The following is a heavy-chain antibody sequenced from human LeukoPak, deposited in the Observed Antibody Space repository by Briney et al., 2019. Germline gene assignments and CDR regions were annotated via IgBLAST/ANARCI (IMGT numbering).Heavy chain of an antibody. D-gene: IGHD6-19*01. J-gene: IGHJ4*02. Sequence: PSETLSLTCTVSGGSISNYYWSWIRQPPAQGLEWIGYIYSSGSTNYNPYLKSRVTISVDTSKNQFSLRLSSVTAADTAVYFCARAGYSSGWPTNWGQGTLVTVSS. CDR2: IYSSGST. V-gene: IGHV4-59*01. CDR3: ARAGYSSGWPTN. CDR1: GGSISNYY.